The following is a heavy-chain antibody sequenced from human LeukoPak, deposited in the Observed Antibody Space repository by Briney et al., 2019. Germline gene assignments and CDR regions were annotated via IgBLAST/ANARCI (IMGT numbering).Heavy chain of an antibody. CDR3: AREFLDVGMTHHY. V-gene: IGHV1-2*02. CDR2: INPNSGGT. J-gene: IGHJ4*02. Sequence: GASVKVSCKASGYTFTGYYMHWVRQAPGQGLEWMGWINPNSGGTNYAQTLQGRVTMTTDTSTSTAYSELTSLRSADTAVYYCAREFLDVGMTHHYSGQGSLVTVSS. CDR1: GYTFTGYY. D-gene: IGHD1-14*01.